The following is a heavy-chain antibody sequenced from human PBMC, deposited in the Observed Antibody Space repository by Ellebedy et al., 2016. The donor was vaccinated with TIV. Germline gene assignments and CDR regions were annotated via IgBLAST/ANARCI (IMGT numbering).Heavy chain of an antibody. Sequence: PGGSLRLSCAASGFTFSSYGMHWVRQAPGKGLEWVAVIWSDENKKYYADSVKGRFTISRDNSKNTLYLQMNNLRAEDTAVYYCSRDLWDLHFDYYFDHWGQGTLVTVSS. CDR1: GFTFSSYG. J-gene: IGHJ4*02. V-gene: IGHV3-33*08. D-gene: IGHD3-9*01. CDR3: SRDLWDLHFDYYFDH. CDR2: IWSDENKK.